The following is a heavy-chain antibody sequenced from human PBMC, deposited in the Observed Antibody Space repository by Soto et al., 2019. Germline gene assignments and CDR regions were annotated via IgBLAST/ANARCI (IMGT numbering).Heavy chain of an antibody. CDR3: AGRGPGAPYGGMDV. D-gene: IGHD2-8*02. CDR2: IHSGGDT. Sequence: EVQLVESGGDLVQPGGSLRLSCAASGFAVSSNYMTWVRQAPGKGLEWVSVIHSGGDTHYADSVRGRFTISRDNSKNTLYLQTNALRAEETALYYCAGRGPGAPYGGMDVWGQVTKVTVCS. J-gene: IGHJ6*02. CDR1: GFAVSSNY. V-gene: IGHV3-66*04.